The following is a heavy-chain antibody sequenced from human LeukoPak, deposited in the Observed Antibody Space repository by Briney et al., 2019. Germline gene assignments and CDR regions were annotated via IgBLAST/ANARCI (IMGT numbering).Heavy chain of an antibody. CDR2: IKQDGSEK. Sequence: GGSLRLSCAASGFTFSRYWLSWVRQAPGKGLEWVANIKQDGSEKEHVDSVKGRFTISRDNARNSLYLQLNSLRVEDTAVYYCAGGSGWLIEVYWGQGTLVTVSP. CDR3: AGGSGWLIEVY. J-gene: IGHJ4*02. D-gene: IGHD6-19*01. V-gene: IGHV3-7*01. CDR1: GFTFSRYW.